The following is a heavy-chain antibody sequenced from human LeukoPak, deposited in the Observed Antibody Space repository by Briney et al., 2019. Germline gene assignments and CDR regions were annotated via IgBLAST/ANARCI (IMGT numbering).Heavy chain of an antibody. CDR3: ARARGGGYCSSTSCYPPHFDY. CDR2: ISSSSSYI. V-gene: IGHV3-21*01. CDR1: GFTFSTYA. J-gene: IGHJ4*02. D-gene: IGHD2-2*01. Sequence: GGSLRLSCAASGFTFSTYAMNWVRQAPGKGLEWVSSISSSSSYIYYADSVKGRFTISRDNAKNSLYLQMNSLRAEDTAVYYCARARGGGYCSSTSCYPPHFDYWGQGTLVTVSS.